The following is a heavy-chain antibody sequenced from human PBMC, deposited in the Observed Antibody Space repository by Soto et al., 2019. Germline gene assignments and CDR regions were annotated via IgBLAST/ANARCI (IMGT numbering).Heavy chain of an antibody. V-gene: IGHV3-7*05. CDR3: ARDLGAPGRGSAVGYYYHYGMDV. D-gene: IGHD2-2*01. J-gene: IGHJ6*02. Sequence: EVQLVESGGGLVQPGGSLRLSCAASEFTFSSYWMNWVRQAPGKGLEWVANIKEDGSEKYSVDSVKGRFTISRDNAKNSLYLQMNSLRGEDTAVYYCARDLGAPGRGSAVGYYYHYGMDVWGQGTTVTVSS. CDR1: EFTFSSYW. CDR2: IKEDGSEK.